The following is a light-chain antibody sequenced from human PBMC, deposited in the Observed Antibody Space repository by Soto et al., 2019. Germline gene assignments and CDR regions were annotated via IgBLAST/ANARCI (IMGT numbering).Light chain of an antibody. CDR3: QQNCTALSIT. CDR2: AAS. J-gene: IGKJ5*01. Sequence: DIQMTQSPSSLSASVGDRVTITCRASESIARHLNWYQQKPGKAPKLLIYAASSLQNGVPSRFRGGGSGTDFTLTISNLQPEDFATYYCQQNCTALSITFGQGTRLEIK. CDR1: ESIARH. V-gene: IGKV1-39*01.